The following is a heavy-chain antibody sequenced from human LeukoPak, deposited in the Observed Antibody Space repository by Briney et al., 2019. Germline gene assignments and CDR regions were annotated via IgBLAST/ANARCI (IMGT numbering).Heavy chain of an antibody. CDR2: IYTSGST. V-gene: IGHV4-4*09. J-gene: IGHJ5*02. CDR3: ARHRCSSTSCYDSWFDP. CDR1: GGSISSYY. D-gene: IGHD2-2*01. Sequence: SETLSLTCTVSGGSISSYYWSWIRQPPGKGLEWIGYIYTSGSTNYNPSLKSRVTISVDTSKNQFSLKLSSVTAADTAVYYCARHRCSSTSCYDSWFDPWGQGTLVTVSS.